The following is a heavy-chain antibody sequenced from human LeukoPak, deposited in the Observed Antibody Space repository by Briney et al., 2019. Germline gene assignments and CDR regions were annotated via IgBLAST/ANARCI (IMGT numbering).Heavy chain of an antibody. CDR3: ARTSYDSSGYYDY. CDR2: IHSDGSGT. V-gene: IGHV3-74*01. J-gene: IGHJ4*02. CDR1: GFTFSSYW. D-gene: IGHD3-22*01. Sequence: PGGSLRLSCAASGFTFSSYWMHWVRQAPGKGLVWVSHIHSDGSGTTYADSVKGRFTISRDNAKNTLFLQMNSLRADDTAVYYCARTSYDSSGYYDYWGQGTQVTVSS.